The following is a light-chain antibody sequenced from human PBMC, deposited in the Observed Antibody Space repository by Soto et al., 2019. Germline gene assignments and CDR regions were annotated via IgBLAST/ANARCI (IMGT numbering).Light chain of an antibody. V-gene: IGKV3-20*01. CDR3: QQYGSSSFT. CDR1: QSVSSSY. CDR2: GTF. J-gene: IGKJ3*01. Sequence: EIVLTQSPGTLSLSPGERATLSCRASQSVSSSYLAWYQQKPGQAPRLLIYGTFSRATGNPDRFSGSGSGTDFTLTISRLEREDCAVYYCQQYGSSSFTFGPGTKVDIK.